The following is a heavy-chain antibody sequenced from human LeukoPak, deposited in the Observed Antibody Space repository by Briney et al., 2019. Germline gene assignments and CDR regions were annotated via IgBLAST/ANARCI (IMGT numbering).Heavy chain of an antibody. Sequence: PSGTLSLTCAVSGGSISSSNWWSWVRQPPEKGLEWIGEIYHSGSTNYNPSLKSRVTISVDTSKNQFSLKLSSVTAADTAVYYCARKTAMVWYYYYYMDVWGKGTTVTISS. J-gene: IGHJ6*03. CDR1: GGSISSSNW. D-gene: IGHD5-18*01. V-gene: IGHV4-4*02. CDR2: IYHSGST. CDR3: ARKTAMVWYYYYYMDV.